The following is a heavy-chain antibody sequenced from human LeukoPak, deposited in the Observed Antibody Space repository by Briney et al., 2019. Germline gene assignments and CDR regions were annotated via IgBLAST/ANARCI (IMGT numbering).Heavy chain of an antibody. Sequence: GSLRLSCAASGFTFSSFEMNWVRQAPGKGLEWVANINRDGTEKYFVDSVKGRFTISRDNANNSLYLQMNSLRAEDTAVYFCVRNQEDIVATLDYFDYWGQGTVVTVSS. CDR1: GFTFSSFE. V-gene: IGHV3-7*01. CDR2: INRDGTEK. D-gene: IGHD5-12*01. CDR3: VRNQEDIVATLDYFDY. J-gene: IGHJ4*02.